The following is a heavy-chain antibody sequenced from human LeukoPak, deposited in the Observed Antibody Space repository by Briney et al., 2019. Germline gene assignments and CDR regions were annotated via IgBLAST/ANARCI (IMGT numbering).Heavy chain of an antibody. CDR3: ARDQPIGYNYGYPFDN. CDR1: GFTFSDYY. Sequence: PGXSLRLSCAASGFTFSDYYMSWLRQAPGKGLEWVSYISSSGSTIYYADSVKGRFTISRDNAKNSLYLQMNNLRVEDTAVYYCARDQPIGYNYGYPFDNWGQGTLVTVSS. CDR2: ISSSGSTI. D-gene: IGHD5-18*01. J-gene: IGHJ4*02. V-gene: IGHV3-11*04.